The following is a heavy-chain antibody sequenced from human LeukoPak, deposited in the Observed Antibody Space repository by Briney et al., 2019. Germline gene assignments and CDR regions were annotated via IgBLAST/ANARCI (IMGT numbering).Heavy chain of an antibody. CDR3: AREYSSSSWEC. V-gene: IGHV1-69*04. CDR2: IFPILGIA. J-gene: IGHJ4*02. Sequence: SVKVSCKASGGTFSSYTISWVRQAPGQGLEWMGRIFPILGIANYAQKFQGRVTITADKSTSTAYMELSSLRSEDTAVYYCAREYSSSSWECWGQGTLVTVSS. D-gene: IGHD6-6*01. CDR1: GGTFSSYT.